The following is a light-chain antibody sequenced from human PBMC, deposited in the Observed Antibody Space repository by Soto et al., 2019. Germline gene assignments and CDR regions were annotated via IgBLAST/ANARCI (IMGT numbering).Light chain of an antibody. CDR2: KAS. CDR1: QTISSW. V-gene: IGKV1-5*03. J-gene: IGKJ1*01. CDR3: QHYNYYSPWT. Sequence: DIQMTQSPSTLSGSVGDRVTITCRASQTISSWLAWYQQKPGKAPKLLIYKASSLESGVPSRFSGSGSGTEFTLTISSLQPDDFATYYCQHYNYYSPWTFGQGTKVDI.